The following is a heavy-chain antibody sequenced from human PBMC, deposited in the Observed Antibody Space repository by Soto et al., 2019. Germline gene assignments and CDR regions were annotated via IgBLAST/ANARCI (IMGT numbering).Heavy chain of an antibody. CDR1: GFTFNLYG. Sequence: PGGSLRLSCAASGFTFNLYGMHWVRQAPGRGLEWWAVISYHGYNKNYGDFVKGRFATSRDNSENTLYLQMNSLRVGDTAVYYCAKDHAPYSGYDSALDYGGQGTQVTVSS. V-gene: IGHV3-30*18. D-gene: IGHD5-12*01. CDR3: AKDHAPYSGYDSALDY. J-gene: IGHJ4*02. CDR2: ISYHGYNK.